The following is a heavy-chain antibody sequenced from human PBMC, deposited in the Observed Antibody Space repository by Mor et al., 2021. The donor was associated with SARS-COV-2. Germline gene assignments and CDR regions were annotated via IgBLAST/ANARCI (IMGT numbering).Heavy chain of an antibody. V-gene: IGHV4-34*01. D-gene: IGHD3-3*01. Sequence: LGEINHSRSTNYNPSLKSRVTISVDTSKNQFSLKLSSVTAADTAVYYCARGYYDFWSGYYTSRYWFDPWGQGTLVTVSS. CDR3: ARGYYDFWSGYYTSRYWFDP. J-gene: IGHJ5*02. CDR2: INHSRST.